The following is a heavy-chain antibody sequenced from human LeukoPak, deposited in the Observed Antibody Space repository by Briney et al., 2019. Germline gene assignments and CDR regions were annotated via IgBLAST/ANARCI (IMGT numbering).Heavy chain of an antibody. CDR3: ARDPSATIPY. CDR1: GLTFSSYE. D-gene: IGHD5-24*01. Sequence: TGGSLRLSCAASGLTFSSYEMNWVRQAPGKGLEWVSAISGSGGSTYYADSVKGRFTISRDNSKNTLYLQMNSLRAEDTAVYYCARDPSATIPYWGQGTLVTVSS. J-gene: IGHJ4*02. V-gene: IGHV3-23*01. CDR2: ISGSGGST.